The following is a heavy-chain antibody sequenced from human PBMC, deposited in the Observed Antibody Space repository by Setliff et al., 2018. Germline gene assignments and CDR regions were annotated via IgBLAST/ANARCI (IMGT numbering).Heavy chain of an antibody. CDR2: VSGSGGST. J-gene: IGHJ4*02. Sequence: PGGSLRLSCAASGFTFRSYAMSWVRQAPGKGLEWVSGVSGSGGSTYYTDSVKGRFTISRDNSKNTLYLQMSSLRLEDTAVYYCARDANIVVVHNPYYFDFWGQGTLVTVSS. CDR3: ARDANIVVVHNPYYFDF. D-gene: IGHD3-22*01. V-gene: IGHV3-23*01. CDR1: GFTFRSYA.